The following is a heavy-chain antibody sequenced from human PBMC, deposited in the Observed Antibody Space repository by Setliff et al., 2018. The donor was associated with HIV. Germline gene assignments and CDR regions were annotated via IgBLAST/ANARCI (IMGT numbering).Heavy chain of an antibody. V-gene: IGHV4-39*07. CDR2: IFYSETVYYGGRT. CDR1: GGSISSNNYY. Sequence: SETLSLTCTVSGGSISSNNYYWGWIRQPPGKGLEWIGSIFYSETVYYGGRTYYSPSLKSRVTISVDTSKSQFSLKLSSVTAADTAVYYCARGVPLLPPHYWGQGTLVTVTS. J-gene: IGHJ4*02. CDR3: ARGVPLLPPHY. D-gene: IGHD2-21*02.